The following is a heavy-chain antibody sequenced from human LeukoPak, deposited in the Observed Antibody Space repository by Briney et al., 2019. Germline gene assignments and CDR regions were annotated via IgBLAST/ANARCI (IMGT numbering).Heavy chain of an antibody. Sequence: SVTVSCKASGGTFSSYAISWVRQAPGQGIEWMGGIITIFGTANYAQKFQDRVTITADESTSTAYMELSSLRSEDTAVYYCARERDYGSGSLYWFDPWGQGTLVTVSS. CDR1: GGTFSSYA. D-gene: IGHD3-10*01. J-gene: IGHJ5*02. CDR3: ARERDYGSGSLYWFDP. V-gene: IGHV1-69*13. CDR2: IITIFGTA.